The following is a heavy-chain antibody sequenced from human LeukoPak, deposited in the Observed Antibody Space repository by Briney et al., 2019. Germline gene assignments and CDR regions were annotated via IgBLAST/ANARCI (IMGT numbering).Heavy chain of an antibody. J-gene: IGHJ5*02. Sequence: GASVKVSCKASGYTFTGYYMHWVRQAPGQGLEWMGWISAYNGNTNYAQKLQGRVTMTTDTSTSTAYMELRSLRSDDTAVYYCARDYSSSPDPWGQGTLVTVSS. CDR1: GYTFTGYY. CDR2: ISAYNGNT. D-gene: IGHD6-13*01. V-gene: IGHV1-18*04. CDR3: ARDYSSSPDP.